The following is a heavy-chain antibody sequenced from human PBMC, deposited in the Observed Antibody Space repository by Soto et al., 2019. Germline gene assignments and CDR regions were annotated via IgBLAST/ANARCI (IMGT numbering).Heavy chain of an antibody. V-gene: IGHV4-59*12. CDR2: IYYSGST. Sequence: SETLSLTCTVSGGSISGYYWNWIRQPPGKGLEWIGYIYYSGSTNYNPSLKSRVTISVDTSKNQFSLKLSSVTAADTAVYYCARDLHPQYCSGGSCYPMEVWFDPWGQGTLVTVSS. CDR1: GGSISGYY. D-gene: IGHD2-15*01. J-gene: IGHJ5*02. CDR3: ARDLHPQYCSGGSCYPMEVWFDP.